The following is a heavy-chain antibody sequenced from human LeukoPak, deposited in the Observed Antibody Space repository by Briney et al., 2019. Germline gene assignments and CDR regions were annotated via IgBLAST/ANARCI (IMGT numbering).Heavy chain of an antibody. Sequence: ASVKVSCKASGYTFTGYYMHWVRQAPGQGLEWMGWISAYNGNTNYAQKLQGRVTMTTDTSTSTAYMELRSLRSDDTAVYYCAREARTEFDYWGQGTLVTVSS. CDR2: ISAYNGNT. D-gene: IGHD1-1*01. CDR1: GYTFTGYY. V-gene: IGHV1-18*04. J-gene: IGHJ4*02. CDR3: AREARTEFDY.